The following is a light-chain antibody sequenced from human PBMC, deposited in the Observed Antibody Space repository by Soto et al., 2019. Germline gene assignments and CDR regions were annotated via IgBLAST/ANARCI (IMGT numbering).Light chain of an antibody. V-gene: IGKV1-5*03. CDR3: QQYNGYWT. CDR2: EAS. CDR1: QSISGS. Sequence: DIQMTQSPSTLSASVGDRLSITCRASQSISGSLAWYQQKPGKAPKLLIYEASNLKSGVPSRFSGSGSGTEYTLSISSLQPDDFASYYCQQYNGYWTVGQGTKLEIK. J-gene: IGKJ1*01.